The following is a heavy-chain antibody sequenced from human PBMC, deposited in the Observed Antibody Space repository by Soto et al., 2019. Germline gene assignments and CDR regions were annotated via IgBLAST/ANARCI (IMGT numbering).Heavy chain of an antibody. Sequence: QVQLVESGGGVVQPGRSLRLSCAASGFTFSSYGMHWVRQAPGKGLEWVAVIWYDGSNKYYADSVKGRFTISRDNSKNTLYLQMNSLRAEDTAVYYCARDRGVGATNNFDYWGQGTLVTVSS. D-gene: IGHD1-26*01. CDR2: IWYDGSNK. CDR3: ARDRGVGATNNFDY. CDR1: GFTFSSYG. V-gene: IGHV3-33*01. J-gene: IGHJ4*02.